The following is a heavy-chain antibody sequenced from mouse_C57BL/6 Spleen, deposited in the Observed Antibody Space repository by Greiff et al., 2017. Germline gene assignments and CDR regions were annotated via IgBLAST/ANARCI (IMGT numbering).Heavy chain of an antibody. CDR2: IRSKSNNYAT. J-gene: IGHJ4*01. CDR1: GFSFNTYA. V-gene: IGHV10-1*01. D-gene: IGHD2-5*01. CDR3: VRGYSNYEVDY. Sequence: GGGLVQPKGSLKLSCAASGFSFNTYAMNWVRQAPGKGLEWVARIRSKSNNYATYYADSVKDRFTISRDDSESMLYLQMNNVKTEDTAMYYCVRGYSNYEVDYWGQGTSVTVSS.